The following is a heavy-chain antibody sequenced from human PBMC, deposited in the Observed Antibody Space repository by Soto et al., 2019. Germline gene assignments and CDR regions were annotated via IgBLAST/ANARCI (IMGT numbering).Heavy chain of an antibody. CDR3: ARDLGYYDSSGYFDY. J-gene: IGHJ4*02. D-gene: IGHD3-22*01. V-gene: IGHV3-11*01. Sequence: QVQLVESGGGLVKPGGSLRLSCAASGFTFSDYQMSWIRQAPGKGLEWVSYISSSGSIISYADSVRGRFTISRDNAKNSLSLQVNSLRAEATAVYYCARDLGYYDSSGYFDYWGQGTLVTVSS. CDR1: GFTFSDYQ. CDR2: ISSSGSII.